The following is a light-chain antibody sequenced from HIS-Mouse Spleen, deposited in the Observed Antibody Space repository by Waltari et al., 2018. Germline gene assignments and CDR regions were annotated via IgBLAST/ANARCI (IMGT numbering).Light chain of an antibody. CDR2: DAC. J-gene: IGKJ5*01. CDR1: QDISNY. V-gene: IGKV1-33*01. Sequence: DIQMTQSPSSLSASVGDRVTITCQASQDISNYLNWYQQKPGKAPKLLIYDACNMETGVPSRFSGRGSGTDFTFTISSLQPEDIATYYGQQYDNLPITLGQGTRLEIK. CDR3: QQYDNLPIT.